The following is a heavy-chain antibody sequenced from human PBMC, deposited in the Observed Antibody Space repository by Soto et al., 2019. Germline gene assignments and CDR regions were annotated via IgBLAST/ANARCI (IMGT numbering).Heavy chain of an antibody. V-gene: IGHV4-39*01. D-gene: IGHD2-8*01. J-gene: IGHJ4*02. CDR3: VSQRTSVLTQAYFDY. CDR1: GGSITSGDNY. CDR2: VYYRGRS. Sequence: SETLSLTCTVSGGSITSGDNYWGWIRQSPGKGLEWIGSVYYRGRSYSKSSVKSRVTISVDTSKNQFSLNLNSVTASDTAVYFCVSQRTSVLTQAYFDYWGPGALVTAPQ.